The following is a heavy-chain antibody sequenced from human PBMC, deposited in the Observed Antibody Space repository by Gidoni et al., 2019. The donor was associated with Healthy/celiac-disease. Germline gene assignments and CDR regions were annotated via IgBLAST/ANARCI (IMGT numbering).Heavy chain of an antibody. CDR3: ARDTPITMIVVGAFDI. D-gene: IGHD3-22*01. Sequence: EVQLVESGGGLVQPGGSLRLSCAASGFTFSSYSMNWVRQAPGKGLEWVSYISSSSSTIYYADSVKGRVTISRDNAKNSLSLQMNSLRDEDTAVYYCARDTPITMIVVGAFDIWGQGTMVTVSS. CDR1: GFTFSSYS. V-gene: IGHV3-48*02. CDR2: ISSSSSTI. J-gene: IGHJ3*02.